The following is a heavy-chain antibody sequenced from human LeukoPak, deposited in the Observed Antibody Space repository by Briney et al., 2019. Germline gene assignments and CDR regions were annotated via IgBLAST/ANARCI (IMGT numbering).Heavy chain of an antibody. CDR1: GFTFSSYG. CDR3: ANLYSSGWYPGDY. CDR2: ISYDGSNK. V-gene: IGHV3-30*18. J-gene: IGHJ4*02. Sequence: GGSLRLSCAASGFTFSSYGMHWVRQAPGKGLEWVAVISYDGSNKYYADPVKGRFTISRDNSKNTLYLQMNSLRAEDTAVYYCANLYSSGWYPGDYWGQGTLVTVSS. D-gene: IGHD6-19*01.